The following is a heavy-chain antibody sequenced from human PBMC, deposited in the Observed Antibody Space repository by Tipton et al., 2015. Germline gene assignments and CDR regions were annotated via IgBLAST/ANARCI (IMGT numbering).Heavy chain of an antibody. CDR2: IYYTGAT. J-gene: IGHJ4*02. D-gene: IGHD3-22*01. CDR3: ARAYYYDSSGYPLFDY. V-gene: IGHV4-39*07. CDR1: GASIRRSSSFR. Sequence: LRLSCSVSGASIRRSSSFRWGWIRQPPGKGLEWIGSIYYTGATYYNPSLKSRVTISVDTSKNQFSLKLSSVTAADTAVYYCARAYYYDSSGYPLFDYWGQGTLVTVSS.